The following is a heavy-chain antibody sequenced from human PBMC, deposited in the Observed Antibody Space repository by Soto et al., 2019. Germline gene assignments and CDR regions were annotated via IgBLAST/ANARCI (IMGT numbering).Heavy chain of an antibody. CDR2: IKQDGSEK. J-gene: IGHJ4*02. CDR1: GFTFSSYW. D-gene: IGHD3-22*01. V-gene: IGHV3-7*03. CDR3: ARDLHYYDSSGYSPALDY. Sequence: EVQLVESGGGLVQPGGSLRLSCAASGFTFSSYWMSWVRQAPGKGLEWVANIKQDGSEKYYVDSVKGRFTISRDNAKNSLYLQMNSLRAEDTAVYYCARDLHYYDSSGYSPALDYWGQGTLVTVSS.